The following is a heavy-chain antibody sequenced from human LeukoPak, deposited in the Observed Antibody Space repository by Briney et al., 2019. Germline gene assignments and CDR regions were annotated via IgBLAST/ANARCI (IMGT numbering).Heavy chain of an antibody. CDR3: ASPPADYYDSGDYFDY. Sequence: SVKVSCKASGGTFSSYAISWVRQAPGQGLEWMGGIIPIFGTANYAQKFQGRVTITADESTSTAYMELSSLRSEDTAVYYCASPPADYYDSGDYFDYWGQGTLVTVSS. V-gene: IGHV1-69*01. J-gene: IGHJ4*02. CDR2: IIPIFGTA. D-gene: IGHD3-22*01. CDR1: GGTFSSYA.